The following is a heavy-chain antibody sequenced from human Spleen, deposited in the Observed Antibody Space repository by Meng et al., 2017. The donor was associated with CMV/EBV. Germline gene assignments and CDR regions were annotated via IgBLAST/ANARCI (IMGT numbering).Heavy chain of an antibody. CDR2: INPNSGGT. J-gene: IGHJ4*02. CDR1: GYTFTGYY. V-gene: IGHV1-2*02. Sequence: ASVKVSCKASGYTFTGYYMHWVRQAPGQGLEWMGWINPNSGGTNYAQKFQGRVTMTRDTPTSIAYMDLRSLRSDDTAVYYCARAYCSGGGCYSGSFDFWGQGTLVTVSS. D-gene: IGHD2-15*01. CDR3: ARAYCSGGGCYSGSFDF.